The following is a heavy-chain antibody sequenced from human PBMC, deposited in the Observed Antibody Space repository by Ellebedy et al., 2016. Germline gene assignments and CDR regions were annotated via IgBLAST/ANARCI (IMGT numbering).Heavy chain of an antibody. CDR3: ASHLLQTQRGLDTALVTRVY. J-gene: IGHJ4*02. CDR1: GGSFSGYY. CDR2: INHSGST. D-gene: IGHD5-18*01. V-gene: IGHV4-34*01. Sequence: SETLSLTCAVYGGSFSGYYWSWIRQSPGKGLEWIGEINHSGSTNYNPSLKSRVTISLDTSKNQFSLKLSSVTAADTAVYYCASHLLQTQRGLDTALVTRVYWGQGTLVTVSS.